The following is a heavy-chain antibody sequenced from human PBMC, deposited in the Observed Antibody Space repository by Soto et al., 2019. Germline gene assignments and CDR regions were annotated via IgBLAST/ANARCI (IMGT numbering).Heavy chain of an antibody. CDR3: ARGPRYFDWLFSNWFDP. CDR2: INPNSGGT. CDR1: GYTFTGYY. J-gene: IGHJ5*02. Sequence: ASVKVSRKASGYTFTGYYMHWVRQAPGQGLEWMGWINPNSGGTNYEQKFKGWVTMTRDTSISTAYMELSRLRSDDTAVYYCARGPRYFDWLFSNWFDPWGQGTLVTVSS. V-gene: IGHV1-2*04. D-gene: IGHD3-9*01.